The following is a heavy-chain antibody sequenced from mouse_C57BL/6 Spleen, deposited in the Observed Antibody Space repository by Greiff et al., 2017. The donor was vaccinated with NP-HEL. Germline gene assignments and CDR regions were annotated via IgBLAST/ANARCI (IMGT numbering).Heavy chain of an antibody. CDR1: GYTFTDYN. D-gene: IGHD1-1*01. Sequence: EVQLQQSGPELVKPGASVKMSCKASGYTFTDYNMHWVKQSHGKSLEWIGYINPNNGGTSYNQKFKGKATLTVNKSSSTAYMELRSLTSEDSGVYYCARPYYGSSYLDYWGQGTTLTVSS. CDR2: INPNNGGT. CDR3: ARPYYGSSYLDY. J-gene: IGHJ2*01. V-gene: IGHV1-22*01.